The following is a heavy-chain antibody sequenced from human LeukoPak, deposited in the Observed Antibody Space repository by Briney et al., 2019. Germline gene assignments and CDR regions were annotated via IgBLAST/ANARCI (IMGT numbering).Heavy chain of an antibody. V-gene: IGHV1-2*04. CDR2: INPNSGGT. J-gene: IGHJ4*02. CDR3: ARVPVSSSWLCYFDY. D-gene: IGHD6-13*01. Sequence: ASVKVSCKASGYTFTGYYMHWVRQAPGQGLEWMGWINPNSGGTNYAQRFQGWVTMTRDTSISTAYMELSRLRSDDTAVYYCARVPVSSSWLCYFDYWGQGTLVTVSS. CDR1: GYTFTGYY.